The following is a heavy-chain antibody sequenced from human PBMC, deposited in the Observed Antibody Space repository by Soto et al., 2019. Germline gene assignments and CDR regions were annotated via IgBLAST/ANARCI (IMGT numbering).Heavy chain of an antibody. Sequence: ASVKVSCKASGYTFTSYGISWVRQAPGQGLEWMGWISAYNGNTNYAQKLQGRVTMTTDTSTSTAYMELRSLRAEDTAVYYCAREWGSTSCCLTWADAFDIWGQGTMVTVSS. D-gene: IGHD2-2*01. V-gene: IGHV1-18*01. CDR1: GYTFTSYG. CDR2: ISAYNGNT. CDR3: AREWGSTSCCLTWADAFDI. J-gene: IGHJ3*02.